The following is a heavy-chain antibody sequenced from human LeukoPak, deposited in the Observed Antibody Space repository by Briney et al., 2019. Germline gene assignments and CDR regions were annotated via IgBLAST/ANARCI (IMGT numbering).Heavy chain of an antibody. CDR2: INHSGSI. V-gene: IGHV4-34*01. J-gene: IGHJ3*02. CDR1: GGSFSGYY. Sequence: PSETLSLTCAVYGGSFSGYYWSWIRQPPGKGLEWIGEINHSGSINYNPSLKSRVTISVDTSKNQFSLKLSSVTAADTAVYYCARALQPGVYAFYIWGQGTMVTVSS. CDR3: ARALQPGVYAFYI. D-gene: IGHD6-13*01.